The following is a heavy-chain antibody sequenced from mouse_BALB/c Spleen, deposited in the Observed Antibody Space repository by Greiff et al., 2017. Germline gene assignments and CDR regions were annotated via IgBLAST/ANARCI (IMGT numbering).Heavy chain of an antibody. Sequence: VQLQQPGADLVKPGASVKLSCKASGYTFTSYYMYWVKQRPGKGLEWIGGINPSNGGTNFNEKFKSKATLTVDKSSSTAYMQLSSLTSEDSAVYYCTRRTTATDYWGQGTTRTVSS. CDR3: TRRTTATDY. CDR1: GYTFTSYY. D-gene: IGHD1-2*01. CDR2: INPSNGGT. V-gene: IGHV1S81*02. J-gene: IGHJ2*01.